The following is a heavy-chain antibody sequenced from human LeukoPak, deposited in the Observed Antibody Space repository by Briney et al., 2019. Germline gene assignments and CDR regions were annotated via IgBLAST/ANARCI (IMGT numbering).Heavy chain of an antibody. CDR2: IYTSGST. J-gene: IGHJ4*02. CDR3: ASRPVYCSGGSCYLGAFDY. Sequence: SETLSLTCTVSGGSISSYYWSWIRQPAGKGLEWIGRIYTSGSTNYNPSLKSRVTISVDTSKNQFSLKLSSVTTADTAVYYCASRPVYCSGGSCYLGAFDYWGQGTLVTVSS. D-gene: IGHD2-15*01. CDR1: GGSISSYY. V-gene: IGHV4-4*07.